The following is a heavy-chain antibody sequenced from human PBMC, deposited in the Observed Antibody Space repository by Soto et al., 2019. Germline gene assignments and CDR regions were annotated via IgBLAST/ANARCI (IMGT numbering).Heavy chain of an antibody. Sequence: PGGSLRLSCAASGFTFRSYWMHWVRQIPGKGLVWVSRMNSDGSITNYADPVKGRFTISRDNAKDTLFLQMNSLRAEDSAVYYCARGATWSQGTQVTVSS. CDR2: MNSDGSIT. CDR3: ARGAT. V-gene: IGHV3-74*01. D-gene: IGHD1-1*01. CDR1: GFTFRSYW. J-gene: IGHJ4*02.